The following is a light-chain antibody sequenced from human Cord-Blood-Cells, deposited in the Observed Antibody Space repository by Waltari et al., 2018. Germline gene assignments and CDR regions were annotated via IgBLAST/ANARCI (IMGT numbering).Light chain of an antibody. CDR2: DAS. Sequence: EIVLTQSPATLSLSPGERATLSCRASQSVSSYLAWYQQKPGQAPRLLIYDASNRATSIPARFSGSGSGTDLTLTISRLEPEDFAFYNCQQRSNWPPVTVGQWTRLEIK. V-gene: IGKV3-11*01. CDR3: QQRSNWPPVT. CDR1: QSVSSY. J-gene: IGKJ5*01.